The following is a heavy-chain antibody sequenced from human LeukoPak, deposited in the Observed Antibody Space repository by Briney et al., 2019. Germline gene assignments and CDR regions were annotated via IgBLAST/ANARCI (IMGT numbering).Heavy chain of an antibody. Sequence: SETLSLTCTVSGDSLDGHYWYWIRQPAGKGLEWIGRIYSSGSRNYASSLKSRVTMSIDTSKKSLSLKLNTVTAADTAVYYCARLNGDGFDIWGQGAKVTVSS. CDR2: IYSSGSR. D-gene: IGHD2-8*01. CDR3: ARLNGDGFDI. CDR1: GDSLDGHY. V-gene: IGHV4-4*07. J-gene: IGHJ3*02.